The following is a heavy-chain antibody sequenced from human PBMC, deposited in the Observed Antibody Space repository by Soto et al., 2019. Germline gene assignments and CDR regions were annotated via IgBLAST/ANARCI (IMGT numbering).Heavy chain of an antibody. D-gene: IGHD6-19*01. V-gene: IGHV3-30-3*01. Sequence: GGLVPSFAASGTTFSASSLHWVRRAPGEGLEGVAVISYHGSNKYYADPVKVRFPISRDNSKNTLYLRMKSLRAEDPAVYYCVRDQYTTGWYWFDPWGQGTLVTVYS. CDR2: ISYHGSNK. CDR3: VRDQYTTGWYWFDP. CDR1: GTTFSASS. J-gene: IGHJ5*02.